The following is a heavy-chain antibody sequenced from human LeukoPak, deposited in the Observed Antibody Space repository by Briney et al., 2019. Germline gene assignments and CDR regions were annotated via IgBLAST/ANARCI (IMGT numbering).Heavy chain of an antibody. Sequence: GGSLRLSCAASGFTFSSYAMNWVREAPGKGLEWLSYISSDGSTIYYADSVKGRITISRDNARKSLYLQMNSLRAEDTAVYYCVPQKGYGGNPLDYWGQGTLVTVST. CDR3: VPQKGYGGNPLDY. J-gene: IGHJ4*02. D-gene: IGHD4-23*01. CDR2: ISSDGSTI. CDR1: GFTFSSYA. V-gene: IGHV3-48*01.